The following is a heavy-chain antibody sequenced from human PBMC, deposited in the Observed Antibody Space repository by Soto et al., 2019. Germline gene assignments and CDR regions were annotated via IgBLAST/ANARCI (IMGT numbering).Heavy chain of an antibody. J-gene: IGHJ6*02. CDR1: GGSISSYY. Sequence: QVQLQESGPGLVKPSETLSLTCTVSGGSISSYYWSWIRQPPGKGLEWIGYIYYSGSTNYNPSLKSRVTISVDTSKNQFSLKLSSVTAADTAVYYCARDAGRTMVRGVPGGGMDVWGQGTTVTVSS. D-gene: IGHD3-10*01. V-gene: IGHV4-59*01. CDR2: IYYSGST. CDR3: ARDAGRTMVRGVPGGGMDV.